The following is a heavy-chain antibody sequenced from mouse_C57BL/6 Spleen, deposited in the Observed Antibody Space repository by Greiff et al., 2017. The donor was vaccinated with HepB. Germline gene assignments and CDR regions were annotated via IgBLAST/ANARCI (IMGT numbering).Heavy chain of an antibody. D-gene: IGHD2-1*01. CDR2: IYPRSGNT. Sequence: QVHVKQSGAELARPGASVKLSCKASGYTFTSYGISWVKQRTGQGLEWIGEIYPRSGNTYYNEKFKGKATLTADKSSSTAYMELRSLTSEDSAVYFCARGGNLSAWFAYWGQGTLVTVSA. J-gene: IGHJ3*01. V-gene: IGHV1-81*01. CDR1: GYTFTSYG. CDR3: ARGGNLSAWFAY.